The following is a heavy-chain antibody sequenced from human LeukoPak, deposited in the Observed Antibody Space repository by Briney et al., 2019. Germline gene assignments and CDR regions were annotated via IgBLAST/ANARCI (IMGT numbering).Heavy chain of an antibody. J-gene: IGHJ4*02. Sequence: PGRSLRLSCAASGFTFSSYWMHWVRQAPGKGLVWVSRINSDGSSTSYADSVKGRFTISRDNAKNTLYLQMNSLRAEDTAVYYCARDGPYDSSGYFSESVDYWGQGTLVTVSS. D-gene: IGHD3-22*01. V-gene: IGHV3-74*01. CDR1: GFTFSSYW. CDR2: INSDGSST. CDR3: ARDGPYDSSGYFSESVDY.